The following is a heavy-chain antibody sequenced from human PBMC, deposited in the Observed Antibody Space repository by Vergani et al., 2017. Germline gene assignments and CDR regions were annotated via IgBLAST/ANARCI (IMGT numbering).Heavy chain of an antibody. J-gene: IGHJ3*02. D-gene: IGHD2-21*02. V-gene: IGHV1-8*01. Sequence: QVQLVQSGAEVKKPGASVKVSCKASGYTFTSYDINWVRQATGQGLEWMGWMNPNSGNTGYAQKFQGRVTMTRNTSISTAYMELSSLRSDDTAVYYCARGLEVTAIDAFDIWGQGTMVTVSS. CDR2: MNPNSGNT. CDR1: GYTFTSYD. CDR3: ARGLEVTAIDAFDI.